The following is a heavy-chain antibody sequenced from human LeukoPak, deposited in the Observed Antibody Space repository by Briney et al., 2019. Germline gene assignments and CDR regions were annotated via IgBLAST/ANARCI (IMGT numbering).Heavy chain of an antibody. J-gene: IGHJ5*02. V-gene: IGHV1-24*01. Sequence: ASVKVSCKASGGTFSSYAISWVRQAPGQGLEWMGGFDPEDGETIYAQKFQGRVTMTEDTSTDTAYMELSSLRSEDTAVYYCATALGYCSGGSCYPYNWFDPWGQGTLVTVSS. CDR1: GGTFSSYA. D-gene: IGHD2-15*01. CDR3: ATALGYCSGGSCYPYNWFDP. CDR2: FDPEDGET.